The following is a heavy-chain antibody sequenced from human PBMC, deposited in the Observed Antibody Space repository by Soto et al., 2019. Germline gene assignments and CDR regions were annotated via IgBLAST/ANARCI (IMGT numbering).Heavy chain of an antibody. Sequence: GGSLRLSCAASGFTFSSYWMSWVRQAPGKGLEWVANIKQDGSEKYYVDSVKGRFTISRDNAKNSLYLQMNSLRAEDTAVYYCARETSLYSSSWYRNYYYYGMDVWGQGTTVTVSS. CDR2: IKQDGSEK. CDR3: ARETSLYSSSWYRNYYYYGMDV. CDR1: GFTFSSYW. V-gene: IGHV3-7*01. J-gene: IGHJ6*02. D-gene: IGHD6-13*01.